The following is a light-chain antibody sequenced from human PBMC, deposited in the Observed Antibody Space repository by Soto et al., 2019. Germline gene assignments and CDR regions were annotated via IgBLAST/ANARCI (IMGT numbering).Light chain of an antibody. CDR3: HQYGSSPWT. J-gene: IGKJ1*01. CDR2: GAF. Sequence: EIVLTQSPGTLSLSPGERVTLSCRASQSVSSTYLAWYQHKPGQAPRLLIYGAFSRATGIPDRFSGSGSGTDFTLTISRLEPEDFAVYYCHQYGSSPWTFGQGTKVEIK. V-gene: IGKV3-20*01. CDR1: QSVSSTY.